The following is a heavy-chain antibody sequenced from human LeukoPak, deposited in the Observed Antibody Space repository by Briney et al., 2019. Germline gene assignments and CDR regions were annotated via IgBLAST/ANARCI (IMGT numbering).Heavy chain of an antibody. CDR2: MKPNSGNT. CDR1: GYTFTSYD. CDR3: ARGGGVGVEMATTDYDY. J-gene: IGHJ4*02. D-gene: IGHD5-24*01. Sequence: ASVNVSCKASGYTFTSYDINWVRQATGQGLEWMGWMKPNSGNTGYAQKFQGRVTMTRNTSISTAYMELSSLRSEDTAVYYCARGGGVGVEMATTDYDYWGQGTLVTVSS. V-gene: IGHV1-8*01.